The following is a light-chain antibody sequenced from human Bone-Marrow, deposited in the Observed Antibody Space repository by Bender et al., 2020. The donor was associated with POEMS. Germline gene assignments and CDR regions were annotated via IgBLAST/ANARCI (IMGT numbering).Light chain of an antibody. CDR3: QAWVSNTVI. CDR2: QEA. V-gene: IGLV3-1*01. Sequence: SYELTQPPSVSVSPGQTANITCSGDNGGAKNACWYRQKPRQSPVLVICQEAKRPSGIPERFSGSNSGDTTTLTISGTQAIDEAVYYCQAWVSNTVIFGGGTKLTVL. J-gene: IGLJ2*01. CDR1: NGGAKN.